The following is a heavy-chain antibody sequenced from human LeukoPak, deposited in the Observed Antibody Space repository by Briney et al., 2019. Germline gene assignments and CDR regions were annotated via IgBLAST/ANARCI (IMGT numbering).Heavy chain of an antibody. CDR2: ISAYNAYT. Sequence: GASVKVSCKASGYTFTSYGISWVRQAPGQGLEWVGWISAYNAYTNYAQKFQGRVTMTRDTSISTAYMELSRLRSDDTAVYYCARDERYDSSGYPFDYWGQGTLVTVSS. J-gene: IGHJ4*02. CDR1: GYTFTSYG. D-gene: IGHD3-22*01. V-gene: IGHV1-18*01. CDR3: ARDERYDSSGYPFDY.